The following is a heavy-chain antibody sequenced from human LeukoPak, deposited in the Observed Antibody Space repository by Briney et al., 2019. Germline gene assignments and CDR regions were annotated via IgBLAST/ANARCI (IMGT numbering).Heavy chain of an antibody. J-gene: IGHJ6*03. Sequence: SETLSLTCAVYGGSFSGYYWSWIRQPPGKGLEWIGEINRSGSTNYNPSLKSRVTISVDTSKNQFSLKLSSVTAADTAVYYCARGGFTIFGVVNINYYYMDVWGKGTTVTVSS. CDR3: ARGGFTIFGVVNINYYYMDV. CDR2: INRSGST. CDR1: GGSFSGYY. D-gene: IGHD3-3*01. V-gene: IGHV4-34*01.